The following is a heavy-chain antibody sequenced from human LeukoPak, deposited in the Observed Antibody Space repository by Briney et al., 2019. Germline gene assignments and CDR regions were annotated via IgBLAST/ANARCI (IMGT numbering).Heavy chain of an antibody. CDR1: GFTFSSYA. Sequence: PGRSLRLSCAASGFTFSSYAMHWVRQAPGKGLEWVALIWYDGSKTYYGDSVKGRFTISRDNSKNTLYLQMNTLRAEDTAVYYCARGRGLNGPLSYVDYWGQGTLVTVSS. V-gene: IGHV3-33*08. CDR2: IWYDGSKT. CDR3: ARGRGLNGPLSYVDY. J-gene: IGHJ4*02. D-gene: IGHD1-1*01.